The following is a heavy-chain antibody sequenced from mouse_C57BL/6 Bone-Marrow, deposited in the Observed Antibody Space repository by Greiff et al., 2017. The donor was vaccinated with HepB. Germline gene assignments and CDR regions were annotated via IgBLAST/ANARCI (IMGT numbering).Heavy chain of an antibody. Sequence: VMLVESGAELARPGASVKLSCKASGYTFTSYGISWVKQRTGQGLEWIGEIYPRSGNTYYNEKFKGKATLTADKSSSTAYMELRSLTSEDSAVYFCARKLVLFDYWGQGTTLTVSS. J-gene: IGHJ2*01. V-gene: IGHV1-81*01. CDR3: ARKLVLFDY. D-gene: IGHD6-2*01. CDR1: GYTFTSYG. CDR2: IYPRSGNT.